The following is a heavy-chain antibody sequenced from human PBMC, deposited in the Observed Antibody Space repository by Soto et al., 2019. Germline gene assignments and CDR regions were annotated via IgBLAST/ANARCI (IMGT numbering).Heavy chain of an antibody. D-gene: IGHD6-19*01. Sequence: GGSLRLSCAASGFTFSSYGMHWVRQAPGKGLEWVAVISYDGSNKYYADSVKGRFTISRDNSKNTLYLQMNSLRAEDTAVYYCAKAAGQWLVHDAFDIWGQGTMVTVSS. CDR3: AKAAGQWLVHDAFDI. CDR1: GFTFSSYG. J-gene: IGHJ3*02. V-gene: IGHV3-30*18. CDR2: ISYDGSNK.